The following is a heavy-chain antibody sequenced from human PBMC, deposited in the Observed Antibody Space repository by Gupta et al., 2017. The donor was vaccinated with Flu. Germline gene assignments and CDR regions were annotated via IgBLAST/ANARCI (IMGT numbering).Heavy chain of an antibody. D-gene: IGHD2-8*01. CDR2: ISYDGSNK. CDR1: GFTCRCYG. V-gene: IGHV3-30*18. Sequence: QAQLAGSGGGGVQPGSFLTHSCAAPGFTCRCYGMRWVRQAPGKGLEWVAVISYDGSNKYYADSVKGRFTISRDNSKNTLYLQMNSLRAEDTAVYYCAKGSRMVYAMVDYRGHGTLVNLAS. CDR3: AKGSRMVYAMVDY. J-gene: IGHJ4*01.